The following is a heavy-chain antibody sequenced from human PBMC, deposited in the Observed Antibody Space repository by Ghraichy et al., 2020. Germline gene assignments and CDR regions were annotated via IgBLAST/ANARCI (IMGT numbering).Heavy chain of an antibody. CDR2: ISSSSSAV. CDR3: VRGRTTLAYFDY. V-gene: IGHV3-48*01. D-gene: IGHD1-1*01. Sequence: GGSLRLSCVVSEFTFSSHGMYWVRQAPGKGLEWVSHISSSSSAVNYADSVKGRFTISRDDARNSLYLQMSSLRGEDTAVYYCVRGRTTLAYFDYWGRGTLVTVSS. J-gene: IGHJ4*02. CDR1: EFTFSSHG.